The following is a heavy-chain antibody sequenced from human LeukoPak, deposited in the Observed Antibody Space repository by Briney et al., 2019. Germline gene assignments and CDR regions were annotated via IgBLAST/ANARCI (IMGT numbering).Heavy chain of an antibody. J-gene: IGHJ3*02. CDR2: IYADGYT. CDR3: ARDRRGEKDFDI. V-gene: IGHV3-53*04. Sequence: GGSLRLSCAASGISVSNDYMSWVRQAPGKGLEWVSAIYADGYTRDAASVKGRFSISRHNSKNTVYLQMDNLRPEDTAVYYCARDRRGEKDFDIWGPGTMVTVSS. CDR1: GISVSNDY.